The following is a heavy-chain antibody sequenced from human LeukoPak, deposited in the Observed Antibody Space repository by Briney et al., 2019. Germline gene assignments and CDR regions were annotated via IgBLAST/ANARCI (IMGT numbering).Heavy chain of an antibody. V-gene: IGHV4-30-4*01. CDR2: TYYSGST. CDR1: GASISSGKYY. J-gene: IGHJ4*02. CDR3: ARSRGSGSYFVDY. D-gene: IGHD3-10*01. Sequence: PSETLSLTCSVSGASISSGKYYWSWIRQPPGKGLEWIGYTYYSGSTFYNPSLRSRVTISRDTSKNQFSLNLNSVTAADTAVYYCARSRGSGSYFVDYWGQGTLVTVSS.